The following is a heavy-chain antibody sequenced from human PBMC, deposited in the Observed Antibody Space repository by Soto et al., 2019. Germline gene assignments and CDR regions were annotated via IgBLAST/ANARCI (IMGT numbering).Heavy chain of an antibody. CDR1: GGTFSSYA. CDR3: AKTPENYYYGMDV. V-gene: IGHV1-69*12. J-gene: IGHJ6*02. CDR2: IIPIFGTA. Sequence: QVQLVQSGAEVKKPGSSVKVSCKASGGTFSSYAISWVRQAPGQGLEWMGGIIPIFGTADYAQKFQGRVTITADESTSTAYVALSSLRSEDTAVYYCAKTPENYYYGMDVCGQGTTVTVSS.